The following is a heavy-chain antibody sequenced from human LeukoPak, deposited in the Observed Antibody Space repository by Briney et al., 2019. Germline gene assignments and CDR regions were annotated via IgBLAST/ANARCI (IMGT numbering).Heavy chain of an antibody. CDR3: AKVQYSDYDMNFDS. CDR1: GFTFSSYA. CDR2: IGGSDGNT. Sequence: QSGGSLRLSCAASGFTFSSYAMSWVRQAPGMGLEWVSAIGGSDGNTYYADSVKGRFTISRDNSKNSLYLQINSLRADDTAVYYCAKVQYSDYDMNFDSWGQGTLVTVSS. J-gene: IGHJ4*02. D-gene: IGHD5-12*01. V-gene: IGHV3-23*01.